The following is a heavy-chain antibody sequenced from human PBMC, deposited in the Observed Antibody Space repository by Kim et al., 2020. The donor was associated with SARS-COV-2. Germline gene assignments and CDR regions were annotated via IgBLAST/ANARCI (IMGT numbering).Heavy chain of an antibody. CDR3: ARLAGYCSTNKCYGHYAMDV. Sequence: SETLSLTCSVSGGSITSNYYNIWGWIRQPPGKGLEWIGGIHYTGGTYHNPSLKTRLSTSVDTSTNQISLKLNSATAADTAVYYCARLAGYCSTNKCYGHYAMDVWGQGTTVTVSS. J-gene: IGHJ6*02. CDR1: GGSITSNYYN. V-gene: IGHV4-39*01. CDR2: IHYTGGT. D-gene: IGHD2-2*03.